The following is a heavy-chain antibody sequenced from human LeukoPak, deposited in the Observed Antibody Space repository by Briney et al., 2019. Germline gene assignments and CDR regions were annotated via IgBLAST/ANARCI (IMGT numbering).Heavy chain of an antibody. CDR1: GGSFSGYY. Sequence: SETLSLTCAVYGGSFSGYYWSWIRQPPGKGLELIGEINHSGSTNYNPSLKSRVTISVDTSKNQFSLKLSSVTAADTAVYSCARGLQGWGQGTLVTVSS. J-gene: IGHJ4*02. V-gene: IGHV4-34*01. CDR2: INHSGST. CDR3: ARGLQG.